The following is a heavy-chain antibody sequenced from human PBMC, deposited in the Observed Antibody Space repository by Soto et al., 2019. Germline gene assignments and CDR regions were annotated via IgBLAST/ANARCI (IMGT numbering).Heavy chain of an antibody. CDR2: ISHDGSKK. CDR1: GFTFSTHG. V-gene: IGHV3-30*18. Sequence: QVQLVESGGGVVHPGTSLRLSCAASGFTFSTHGMPWVRQAPGKGPEWVAVISHDGSKKYYVESVEGRFSISRDNSKSIVHLQMNNVRTEDTAVYYCAKHKGPYYDFWSGQRWCDPWGQGTLVTVSS. J-gene: IGHJ5*02. D-gene: IGHD3-3*01. CDR3: AKHKGPYYDFWSGQRWCDP.